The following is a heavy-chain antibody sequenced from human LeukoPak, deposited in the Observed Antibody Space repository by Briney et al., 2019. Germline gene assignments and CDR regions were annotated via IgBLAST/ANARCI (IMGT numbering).Heavy chain of an antibody. J-gene: IGHJ6*02. Sequence: ASVKVSCKASGYTFTSYAMHWVRQAPGQRLEWMGWINAGNGNTKYSQKFQGRVTMTTDTSTSTAYMELRSLRSDDTAVYYCARGHSSGWYYYYGMDVWGQGTTVTVSS. CDR2: INAGNGNT. V-gene: IGHV1-3*01. D-gene: IGHD6-19*01. CDR1: GYTFTSYA. CDR3: ARGHSSGWYYYYGMDV.